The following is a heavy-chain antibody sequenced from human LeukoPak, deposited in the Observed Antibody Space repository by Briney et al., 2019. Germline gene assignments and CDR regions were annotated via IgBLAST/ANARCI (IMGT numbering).Heavy chain of an antibody. CDR3: ARGAYGSGSSSRFDP. V-gene: IGHV4-4*07. D-gene: IGHD3-10*01. Sequence: SETLSLTCTVSGGSISSYYWSWIRQPAGKGLEWIGRIYTSGSTNYNPSLKSRVTMSVDTSKNQFSLKLSSVTAADTAVYYCARGAYGSGSSSRFDPWGQGTLVTVSS. CDR1: GGSISSYY. J-gene: IGHJ5*02. CDR2: IYTSGST.